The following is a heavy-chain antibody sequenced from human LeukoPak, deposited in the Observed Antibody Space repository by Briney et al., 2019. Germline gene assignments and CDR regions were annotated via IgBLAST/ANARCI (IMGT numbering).Heavy chain of an antibody. CDR3: ARRTSGYSYGYRYFDY. D-gene: IGHD5-18*01. J-gene: IGHJ4*02. CDR2: INPSGGST. V-gene: IGHV1-46*01. Sequence: GASVKVSCKASGYTFTTYGISWVRQAPGQGLEWMGIINPSGGSTSYAQKFQGRVTMTRDTSTSTVYMELSSLRSEDTAVYYCARRTSGYSYGYRYFDYWGQGTLVTVSS. CDR1: GYTFTTYG.